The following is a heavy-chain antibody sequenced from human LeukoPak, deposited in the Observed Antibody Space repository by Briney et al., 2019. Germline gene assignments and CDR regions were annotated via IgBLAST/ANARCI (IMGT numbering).Heavy chain of an antibody. Sequence: SETLSLTCTVSGGSISSYYWSWIRQPAGKGLEWIGRIYTSGSTNYNPSLKSRVTISVDKSKNQFSLKLSPVTAADTAVYYCARGNEWYFDYWGQGTLVTVSS. D-gene: IGHD1-1*01. CDR3: ARGNEWYFDY. CDR2: IYTSGST. CDR1: GGSISSYY. V-gene: IGHV4-4*07. J-gene: IGHJ4*02.